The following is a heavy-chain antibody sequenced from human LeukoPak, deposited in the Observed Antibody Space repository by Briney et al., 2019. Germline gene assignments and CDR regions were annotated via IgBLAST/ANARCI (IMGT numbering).Heavy chain of an antibody. CDR3: ARDRAGTTVTPVVDY. J-gene: IGHJ4*02. V-gene: IGHV1-18*01. CDR2: ISAYNGNT. CDR1: GYTFTSYG. Sequence: GASVKVSCKASGYTFTSYGISWVRQAPGQGLEGMGWISAYNGNTNYAQKLQGRVTMTTDTSTSTAYMELRSLRSDDTAVYYCARDRAGTTVTPVVDYWGQGTLVTVSS. D-gene: IGHD4-17*01.